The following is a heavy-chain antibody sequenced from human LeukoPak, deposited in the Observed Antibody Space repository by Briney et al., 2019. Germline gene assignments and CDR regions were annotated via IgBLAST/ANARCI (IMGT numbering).Heavy chain of an antibody. V-gene: IGHV3-74*01. Sequence: GGSLRLSCAASGFTFSSYWMHWVRQAPGKGLVWVSRINSDGSSTSYADSVRGRFTISRDNAKNTLYLQMNSLRAEDTAVYYCARVPTTTVTTFWALDYWGQGTLVTVSS. J-gene: IGHJ4*02. CDR2: INSDGSST. D-gene: IGHD4-17*01. CDR3: ARVPTTTVTTFWALDY. CDR1: GFTFSSYW.